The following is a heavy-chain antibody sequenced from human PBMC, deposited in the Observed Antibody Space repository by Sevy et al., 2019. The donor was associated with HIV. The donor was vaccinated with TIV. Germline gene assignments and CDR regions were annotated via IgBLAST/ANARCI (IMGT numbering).Heavy chain of an antibody. Sequence: SQTLSLTCGISGDSVTSNSVAWNRIRQSPSRGLEWLGRTYYRSKWYNDYAESVKSRISINADTSKNQFSLQLNSVTPEDTAVYYCARDEDWGYDYWGQGTLVTVSS. V-gene: IGHV6-1*01. CDR2: TYYRSKWYN. CDR1: GDSVTSNSVA. CDR3: ARDEDWGYDY. D-gene: IGHD7-27*01. J-gene: IGHJ4*02.